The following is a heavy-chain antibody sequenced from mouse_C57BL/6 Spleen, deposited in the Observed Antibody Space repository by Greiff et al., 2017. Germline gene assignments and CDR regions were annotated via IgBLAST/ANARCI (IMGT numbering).Heavy chain of an antibody. J-gene: IGHJ4*01. D-gene: IGHD2-12*01. V-gene: IGHV2-5*01. CDR1: GFSLTSYG. Sequence: QVQLQQSGPGLVQPSQSLSITCTVSGFSLTSYGVHWVRQSPGQGLEWLGVIWRGGSTDYTAAFMSRLSITKDNSKSLVFLKMNSLRADNTTIYYCAKSYDGGDYWGQGTSVTVSS. CDR2: IWRGGST. CDR3: AKSYDGGDY.